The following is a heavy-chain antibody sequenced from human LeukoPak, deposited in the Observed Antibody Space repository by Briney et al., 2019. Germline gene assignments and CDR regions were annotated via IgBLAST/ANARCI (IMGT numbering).Heavy chain of an antibody. CDR3: ARDGVGTAFDL. D-gene: IGHD1-26*01. CDR2: ISSSSSYI. V-gene: IGHV3-21*01. CDR1: GFTFSSYS. J-gene: IGHJ3*01. Sequence: PGGSLRLSCAASGFTFSSYSMTWVRQAPGKGLEWVSSISSSSSYIYYADSVNGRFTISRDNSKNTLYLQMNSLRAEDTAVFYCARDGVGTAFDLWGQGTMVTVSS.